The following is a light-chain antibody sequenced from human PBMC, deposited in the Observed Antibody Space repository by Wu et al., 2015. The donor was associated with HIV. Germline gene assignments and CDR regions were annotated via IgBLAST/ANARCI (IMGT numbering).Light chain of an antibody. J-gene: IGKJ2*03. Sequence: EIVMTQSPATLSVSPGERVTLSCRSSQSVNNLAWYHHKPGQAPRLLISDASNRATGVPARFSGSGSGTDFTLTITSLEPEDFAVYYCQQRNNWAFSFGQGTKLEI. CDR2: DAS. CDR1: QSVNN. V-gene: IGKV3-11*01. CDR3: QQRNNWAFS.